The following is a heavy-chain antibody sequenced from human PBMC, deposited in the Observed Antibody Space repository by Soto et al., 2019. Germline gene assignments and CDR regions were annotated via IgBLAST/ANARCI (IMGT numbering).Heavy chain of an antibody. Sequence: PGESLKISCKGSGYFFSSQWIAWVRLMPGKGLEWMGIIHPGDSDTRYSPSFQGQVTISVDGSINTAYLQSRSLEASDTAVYYCASPGQNRDQPLAFWGQGTPVTVSS. CDR1: GYFFSSQW. J-gene: IGHJ4*02. CDR3: ASPGQNRDQPLAF. V-gene: IGHV5-51*01. CDR2: IHPGDSDT. D-gene: IGHD2-2*01.